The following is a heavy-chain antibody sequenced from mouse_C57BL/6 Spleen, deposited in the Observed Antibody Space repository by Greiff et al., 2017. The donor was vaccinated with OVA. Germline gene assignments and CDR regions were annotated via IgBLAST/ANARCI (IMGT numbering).Heavy chain of an antibody. J-gene: IGHJ2*01. V-gene: IGHV3-6*01. CDR2: ISYDGSN. CDR1: GYSITSGYY. Sequence: EVQLQQSGPGLVKPSQSLSLTCSVTGYSITSGYYWNWIRQFPGNKLEWMGYISYDGSNNYNPSLKNRISITRDTSKNQFFLKLNSVTTEDTATYYCARGAQVVSFDYWGQGTTLTVSS. D-gene: IGHD3-2*02. CDR3: ARGAQVVSFDY.